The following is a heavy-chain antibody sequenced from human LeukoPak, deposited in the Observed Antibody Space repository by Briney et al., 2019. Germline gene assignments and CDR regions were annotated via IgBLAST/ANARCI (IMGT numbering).Heavy chain of an antibody. CDR3: ARELIIAVAGTSAFDI. D-gene: IGHD6-19*01. CDR2: IKQDGSEK. V-gene: IGHV3-7*01. J-gene: IGHJ3*02. Sequence: SGGSLRLSCAASGFTFSSYWMSWVRQVPGKGLEWVANIKQDGSEKYYVDSVKGRFTISRDNAKNSLYLQMNSLRAENTAVYYCARELIIAVAGTSAFDIWGQGTMVTVSS. CDR1: GFTFSSYW.